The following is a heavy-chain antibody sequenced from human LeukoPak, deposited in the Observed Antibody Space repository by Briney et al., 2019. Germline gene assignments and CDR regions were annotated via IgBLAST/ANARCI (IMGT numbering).Heavy chain of an antibody. V-gene: IGHV4-59*01. Sequence: PSETLSLTCTVSGGSISSYYWSWIRQPPGKGLEWIGYIYYSGSTNYNPSLKSRVPISVDTSKNQFSRKLSSVTAADTAVYYCARVSRRYSSGWYPLYYFDYWGQGTLVTVSS. CDR2: IYYSGST. CDR3: ARVSRRYSSGWYPLYYFDY. CDR1: GGSISSYY. D-gene: IGHD6-19*01. J-gene: IGHJ4*02.